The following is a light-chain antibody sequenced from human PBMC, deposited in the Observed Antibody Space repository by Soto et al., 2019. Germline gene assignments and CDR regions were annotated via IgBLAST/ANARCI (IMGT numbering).Light chain of an antibody. J-gene: IGKJ4*01. CDR3: QQSYSTPPT. CDR2: AAS. V-gene: IGKV1-39*01. CDR1: QSISSY. Sequence: DIQVTESPCSLSASVGDRVTITCRASQSISSYLNWYQQKPGKAPKLLIYAASSLQSGVPSRFSGSGSGTDFTLTISSLQPEDFATYYCQQSYSTPPTFGGGTKVDI.